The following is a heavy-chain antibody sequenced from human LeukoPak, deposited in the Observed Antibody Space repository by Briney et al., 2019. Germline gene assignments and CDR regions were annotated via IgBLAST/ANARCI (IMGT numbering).Heavy chain of an antibody. CDR1: GFTFSSYA. J-gene: IGHJ4*02. CDR3: ASQMGGGALDY. V-gene: IGHV3-30-3*01. D-gene: IGHD2-8*01. CDR2: ISYDGSNK. Sequence: PGGSLRLSCAASGFTFSSYAMHWVRQAPGKGLEWVAVISYDGSNKYYADSVKGRSTISRDNSKNTLYLQMNSLRAEDTAVYYCASQMGGGALDYWGQGTLVTVSS.